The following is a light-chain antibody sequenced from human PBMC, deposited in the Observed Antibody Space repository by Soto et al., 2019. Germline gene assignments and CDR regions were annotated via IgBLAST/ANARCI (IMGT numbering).Light chain of an antibody. CDR3: HQYSTYPIT. Sequence: DIQMTQSPSTLSASVGDRVTITCRASQSISSWLAWYQQRPGRAPKLLIFDASNLEGGVPSRFSGSASGTEFTLTISSLQPDDFASYYCHQYSTYPITFGQGTRLEIK. J-gene: IGKJ5*01. CDR1: QSISSW. CDR2: DAS. V-gene: IGKV1-5*01.